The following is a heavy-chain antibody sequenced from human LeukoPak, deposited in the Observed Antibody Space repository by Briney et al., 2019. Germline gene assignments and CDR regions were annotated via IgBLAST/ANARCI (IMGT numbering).Heavy chain of an antibody. V-gene: IGHV4-59*01. J-gene: IGHJ6*02. CDR2: IYYSGST. CDR3: ARLYCSGGSCYGDYGMDV. CDR1: DGSISSYY. Sequence: SETLSLTCTVSDGSISSYYWSWIRQPPGKGLEWIGYIYYSGSTNYNPSLKSRVTISVDTSKNQFSLKLSSVTAADTAVYYCARLYCSGGSCYGDYGMDVWGQGTTVTVSS. D-gene: IGHD2-15*01.